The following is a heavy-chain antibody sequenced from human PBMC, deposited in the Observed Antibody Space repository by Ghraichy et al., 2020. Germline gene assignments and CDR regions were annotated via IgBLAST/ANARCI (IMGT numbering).Heavy chain of an antibody. J-gene: IGHJ4*02. CDR2: IHHSGST. CDR1: NGSLSEYS. Sequence: SETLSLTCAVYNGSLSEYSWSWIRQPPGKGLEWIGEIHHSGSTNYNPSLKSRVIISLDTSKNQFSLKLSSVTAADTALYYCARVLRGTSRCPFDYWGQGTLVTVSS. D-gene: IGHD3-16*02. CDR3: ARVLRGTSRCPFDY. V-gene: IGHV4-34*01.